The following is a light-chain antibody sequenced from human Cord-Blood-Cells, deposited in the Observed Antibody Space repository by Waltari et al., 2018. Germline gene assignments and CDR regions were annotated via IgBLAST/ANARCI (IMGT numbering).Light chain of an antibody. V-gene: IGKV1-5*03. Sequence: DIQMTQSPSTLSESVGDRVTITCLASQSISSWLAWYQQKPGKAPKLLIYKASSLESGVPSRFSGSGSGTEFTLTISSLQPDDFATYYCQQYNSYSRTFGQGTKVEIK. CDR1: QSISSW. CDR3: QQYNSYSRT. J-gene: IGKJ1*01. CDR2: KAS.